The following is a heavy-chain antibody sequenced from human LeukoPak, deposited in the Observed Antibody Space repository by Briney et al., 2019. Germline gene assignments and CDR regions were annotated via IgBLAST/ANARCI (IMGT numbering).Heavy chain of an antibody. D-gene: IGHD5-12*01. V-gene: IGHV3-21*01. CDR1: GFTFSSYS. CDR3: ARQGSGYDFDY. Sequence: GGSLRLSCAASGFTFSSYSMNWVRQAPGKGLEWVSSISSSSSYIYYADSVKGRFTISRDNAKNSLYLQINSLRAEDTAVYYCARQGSGYDFDYWGQGTLVTVSS. CDR2: ISSSSSYI. J-gene: IGHJ4*02.